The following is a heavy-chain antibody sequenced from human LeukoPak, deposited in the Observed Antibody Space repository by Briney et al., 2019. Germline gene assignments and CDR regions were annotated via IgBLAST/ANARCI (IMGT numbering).Heavy chain of an antibody. D-gene: IGHD3-22*01. J-gene: IGHJ4*02. V-gene: IGHV1-2*02. Sequence: GASVKVSCKASGYTFTGYYMHWVRQAPGQGLEWMGWINPNSGGTNYAQKFQGRVTMTRDTSISTAYMELSRLRSDDTAVYYCARDLGEDYYDSSGYILYWGQGTLVTVSS. CDR1: GYTFTGYY. CDR3: ARDLGEDYYDSSGYILY. CDR2: INPNSGGT.